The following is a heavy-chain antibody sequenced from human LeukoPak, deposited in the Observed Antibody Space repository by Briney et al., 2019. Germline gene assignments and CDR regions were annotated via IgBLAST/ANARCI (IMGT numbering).Heavy chain of an antibody. D-gene: IGHD6-19*01. V-gene: IGHV3-15*01. CDR3: TTAVAGTVRIDY. CDR1: GFTLSNAY. J-gene: IGHJ4*02. Sequence: GGSLRLSCAASGFTLSNAYMSWVRQAPGKGLEWVGRIRSKTDGGTIDYAAPVKDRFTISRDVSKNTLYLQMNSLKTEDTAVYYCTTAVAGTVRIDYWGQGTLVTVSS. CDR2: IRSKTDGGTI.